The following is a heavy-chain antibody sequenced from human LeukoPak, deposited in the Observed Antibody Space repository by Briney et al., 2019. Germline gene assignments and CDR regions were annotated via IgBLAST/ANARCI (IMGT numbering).Heavy chain of an antibody. CDR3: ARDGRYYYGSGSQSGYYYGMDV. V-gene: IGHV1-69*13. CDR2: IIPIFSTT. CDR1: GGTFSSYA. D-gene: IGHD3-10*01. Sequence: SVNVSCKASGGTFSSYAISWVRQAPGQGLEWMGGIIPIFSTTNYAQKFQGRVTITADESTSTAYMELSSLRSEDTAVYYCARDGRYYYGSGSQSGYYYGMDVWGQGTTVTVSS. J-gene: IGHJ6*02.